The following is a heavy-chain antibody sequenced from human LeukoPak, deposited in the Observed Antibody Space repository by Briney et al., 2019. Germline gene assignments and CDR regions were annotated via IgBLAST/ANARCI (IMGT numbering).Heavy chain of an antibody. V-gene: IGHV4-59*11. J-gene: IGHJ4*02. Sequence: PSETLSLTCTVSGGSISSHYWSWIRQPPGKGLEWIGYIYYSESTNYNLSLKSRVTISVDTSKNQFSLKLSSVTAADTAVYYCARDLQYYYDSSGYYPIWGQGTLVTVSS. CDR3: ARDLQYYYDSSGYYPI. CDR1: GGSISSHY. CDR2: IYYSEST. D-gene: IGHD3-22*01.